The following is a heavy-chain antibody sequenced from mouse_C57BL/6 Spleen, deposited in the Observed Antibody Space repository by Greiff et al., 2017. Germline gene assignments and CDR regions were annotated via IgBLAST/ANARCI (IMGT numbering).Heavy chain of an antibody. J-gene: IGHJ3*01. CDR1: GYTFTSYW. V-gene: IGHV1-64*01. CDR3: ARPLYGSSPAWLAY. Sequence: QVQLQQPGAELVKPGASVKLSCKASGYTFTSYWMHWVKQRPGQGLEWIGMIHPNSGSTNYNEKFKSTATLTVEKSSSTAYMQLCSLTSEDSSVYYCARPLYGSSPAWLAYWGQGTLVTVSA. D-gene: IGHD1-1*01. CDR2: IHPNSGST.